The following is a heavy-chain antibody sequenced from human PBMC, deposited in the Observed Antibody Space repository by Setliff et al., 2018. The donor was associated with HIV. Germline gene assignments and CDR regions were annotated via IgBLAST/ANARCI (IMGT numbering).Heavy chain of an antibody. CDR3: ARDLPVSNWYRYGLDY. CDR1: GFTFRNYG. CDR2: IRLDGSDK. J-gene: IGHJ4*02. D-gene: IGHD6-13*01. V-gene: IGHV3-30*02. Sequence: GGSLRLSCAASGFTFRNYGMHWVRQAPGKGLEWVAFIRLDGSDKNYADSVKGRFTVSRDNSKNTLYLQMNSLRAEDTAVYYCARDLPVSNWYRYGLDYWGQGTLVTVSS.